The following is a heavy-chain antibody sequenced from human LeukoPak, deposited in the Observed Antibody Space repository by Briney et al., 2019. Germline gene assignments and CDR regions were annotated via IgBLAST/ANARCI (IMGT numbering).Heavy chain of an antibody. CDR3: AKDNHYYDGSSYYYYFDY. CDR1: GFTFGSYW. J-gene: IGHJ4*01. Sequence: GGSLRLSCVASGFTFGSYWMSWVRQAPGKGLEWVANINQDGSEKYYVDSVKGRFTISRGNAQNSLYLQMNNLRAEDTAVYYCAKDNHYYDGSSYYYYFDYWGHGTLVTVSS. V-gene: IGHV3-7*01. D-gene: IGHD3-22*01. CDR2: INQDGSEK.